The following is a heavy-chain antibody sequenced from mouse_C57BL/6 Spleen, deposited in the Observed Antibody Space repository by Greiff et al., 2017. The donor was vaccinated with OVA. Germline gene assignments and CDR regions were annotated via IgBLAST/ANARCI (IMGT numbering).Heavy chain of an antibody. CDR3: ARHPTGYYFDY. D-gene: IGHD4-1*02. CDR2: ISSGGSYT. J-gene: IGHJ2*01. Sequence: EVKLVESGGDLVKPGGSLKLSCAASGFTFSSYGMSWVRQTPDKRLEWVATISSGGSYTYYPDSVKGRFTISRDNTKNTLYLQMSSLKSEDTAMYYCARHPTGYYFDYWGQGTTLTVSS. V-gene: IGHV5-6*01. CDR1: GFTFSSYG.